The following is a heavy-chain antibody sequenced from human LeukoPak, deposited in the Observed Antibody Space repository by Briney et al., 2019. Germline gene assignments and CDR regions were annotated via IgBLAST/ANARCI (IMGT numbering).Heavy chain of an antibody. V-gene: IGHV3-33*01. CDR1: GFTFSSYG. CDR3: ARDRSSSWYGPFDP. Sequence: GGSLRLSCAASGFTFSSYGMHWVRQAPGKGLEWVAVIWYDGSNKYCADSVKGRFTISRDNSKNTLYLQMNSLRAEDTAVYYCARDRSSSWYGPFDPWGQGTLVTVSS. CDR2: IWYDGSNK. J-gene: IGHJ5*02. D-gene: IGHD6-13*01.